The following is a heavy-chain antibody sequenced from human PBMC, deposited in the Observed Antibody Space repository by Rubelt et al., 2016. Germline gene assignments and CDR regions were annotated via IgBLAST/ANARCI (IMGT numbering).Heavy chain of an antibody. CDR2: VFHSGGT. J-gene: IGHJ6*02. D-gene: IGHD2-2*01. Sequence: QVQLQESGPGLVKPSQTLSLTCTVSGGPITSGNYYWNWIRRHPGKGLEGIGYVFHSGGTYYTPSLQSRVNISIDNSKNQFPLHLGSATAADPAVYYCARERLLSDYYYGMDVWGQGTTVTVSS. CDR3: ARERLLSDYYYGMDV. V-gene: IGHV4-31*03. CDR1: GGPITSGNYY.